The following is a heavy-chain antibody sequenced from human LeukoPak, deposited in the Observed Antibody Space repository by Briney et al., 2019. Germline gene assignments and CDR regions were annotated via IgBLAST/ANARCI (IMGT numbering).Heavy chain of an antibody. V-gene: IGHV4-39*07. CDR3: ARGTDGSGSYETDYYYYYYMDV. CDR2: IYYSGST. CDR1: GGSISSSSYY. D-gene: IGHD3-10*01. J-gene: IGHJ6*03. Sequence: SETLSLTCTVSGGSISSSSYYWGWIRQPPGKGLEWIGSIYYSGSTYYNPSLKSRVTISVDTSKNQFSLKLSSVTAADTAVYYCARGTDGSGSYETDYYYYYYMDVWGKGTTVTISS.